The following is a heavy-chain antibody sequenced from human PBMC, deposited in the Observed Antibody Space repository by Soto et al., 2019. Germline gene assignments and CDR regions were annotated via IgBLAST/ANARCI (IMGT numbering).Heavy chain of an antibody. CDR2: IYYSGST. J-gene: IGHJ6*02. CDR3: ARGANGAQNYYYYGMDV. Sequence: QVQLQESGPGLVKPSQTLSLTCTVSGGSISSGGYYWSWIRQHPGKGLEWIGYIYYSGSTYYNPSLESRVTISVDTSKNQFSLKLSSVTAADTAVYYCARGANGAQNYYYYGMDVWGQGTTVTVSS. CDR1: GGSISSGGYY. V-gene: IGHV4-31*03. D-gene: IGHD3-10*01.